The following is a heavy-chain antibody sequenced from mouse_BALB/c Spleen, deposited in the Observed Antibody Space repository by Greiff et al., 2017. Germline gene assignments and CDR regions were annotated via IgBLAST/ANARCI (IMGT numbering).Heavy chain of an antibody. CDR3: ARDYFDY. J-gene: IGHJ2*01. Sequence: VQLQQPGAELVKPGASVKLSCKASGYSFTGYFMNWVMQSHGKSLEWIGRINPYNGDTFYNQKFKGKATLTVDKSSSTAHMELRSLASEDSAVYYCARDYFDYWGQGTTLTVSS. V-gene: IGHV1-20*02. CDR1: GYSFTGYF. CDR2: INPYNGDT.